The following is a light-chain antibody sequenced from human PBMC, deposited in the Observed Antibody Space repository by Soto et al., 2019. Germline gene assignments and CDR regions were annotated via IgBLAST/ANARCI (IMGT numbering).Light chain of an antibody. V-gene: IGKV1-9*01. CDR2: AAS. CDR3: QQLNSYPRT. CDR1: QGIASY. Sequence: DIQLTQSPSFLSASVGDRVTITCRASQGIASYLAWYQQKPGKAPKLLIYAASTLQSGAPSRLSGSVSGTEFTLPISSLQPEDFATYYCQQLNSYPRTFGQGTKVEIK. J-gene: IGKJ1*01.